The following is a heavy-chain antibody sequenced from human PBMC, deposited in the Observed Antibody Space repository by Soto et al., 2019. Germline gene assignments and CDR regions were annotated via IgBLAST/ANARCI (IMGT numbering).Heavy chain of an antibody. J-gene: IGHJ6*02. D-gene: IGHD3-3*01. CDR3: ARDRYSYYDFWSGSLPYYYFGMDV. CDR1: GFTFSSCA. V-gene: IGHV3-23*01. Sequence: GGSLRLSCAASGFTFSSCAMGWVRQAPGKGLEWVSDIIDSGASTYYADSVKGRFTISRDNSKSTLYLQMNSLRAEDTALYYCARDRYSYYDFWSGSLPYYYFGMDVWGQGTTVTVSS. CDR2: IIDSGAST.